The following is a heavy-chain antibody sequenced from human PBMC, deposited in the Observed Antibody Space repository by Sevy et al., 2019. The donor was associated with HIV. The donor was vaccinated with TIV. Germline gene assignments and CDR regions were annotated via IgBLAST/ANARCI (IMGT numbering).Heavy chain of an antibody. CDR1: GGSINSYY. V-gene: IGHV4-59*01. D-gene: IGHD3-9*01. CDR3: ARIFCTSARCHFDS. J-gene: IGHJ4*02. CDR2: IYNTGST. Sequence: SETLSLTCTVSGGSINSYYWSWIRQPPGKGLEWIGYIYNTGSTNFNPSLKSRVTISIDTSKNQFSLKLSSVTAADTAVYYCARIFCTSARCHFDSWGQGTLVTVSS.